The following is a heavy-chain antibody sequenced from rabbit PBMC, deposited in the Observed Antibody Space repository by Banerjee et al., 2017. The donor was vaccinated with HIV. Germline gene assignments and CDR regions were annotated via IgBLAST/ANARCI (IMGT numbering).Heavy chain of an antibody. J-gene: IGHJ4*01. CDR1: GFSFSSSYD. CDR2: VWTDNGGT. Sequence: QSLEESGGDLVKPGASLTLTCTASGFSFSSSYDMCWVRQAPGKGLEWIGCVWTDNGGTWYASWAKGRFTISKTSSTTVTLQMTSVTVADTATYFCARSLPNVGLAYGLWGPGTLVTVS. D-gene: IGHD6-1*01. CDR3: ARSLPNVGLAYGL. V-gene: IGHV1S40*01.